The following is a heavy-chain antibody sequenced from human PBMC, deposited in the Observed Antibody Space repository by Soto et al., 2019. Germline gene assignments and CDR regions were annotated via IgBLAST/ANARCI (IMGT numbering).Heavy chain of an antibody. J-gene: IGHJ6*02. CDR1: GYTFTSYG. CDR2: ISAYNGNT. D-gene: IGHD1-20*01. Sequence: ASVKVSCKASGYTFTSYGISWVRQAPGQGLEWMGWISAYNGNTNYAQKLQGRVTMTTDTSTSTAYMGLRSLRSDDTAVYYCAREGPYNLEAPHADGKDVWSQGTTVTVSS. V-gene: IGHV1-18*01. CDR3: AREGPYNLEAPHADGKDV.